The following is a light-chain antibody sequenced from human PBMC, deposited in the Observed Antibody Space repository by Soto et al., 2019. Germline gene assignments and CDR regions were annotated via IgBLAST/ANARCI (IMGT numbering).Light chain of an antibody. CDR1: STEVGSYNY. CDR2: DVT. CDR3: SSYTTRVALGVR. Sequence: QSALTQPASVSGSPGQSITISCTGTSTEVGSYNYVCWFQQYPGKAPKLKIYDVTNRPSGVSNRFSGSKSGTTASLTISGLQPEDEADYYCSSYTTRVALGVRFGGGTKLTVL. J-gene: IGLJ2*01. V-gene: IGLV2-14*03.